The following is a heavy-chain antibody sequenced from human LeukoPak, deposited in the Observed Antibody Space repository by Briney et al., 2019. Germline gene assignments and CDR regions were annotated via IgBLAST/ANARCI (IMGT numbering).Heavy chain of an antibody. CDR2: ISSSSSYI. J-gene: IGHJ3*02. D-gene: IGHD6-19*01. Sequence: PGGSLRLSCAASGFTFSSYGMHWVRQAPGKGLEWVSSISSSSSYIYYADSVKGRFTISRDNAKNSLYLQMNSLRAEDTAVYYCVVRSSGLGAFDIWGQGTMVTVSS. CDR3: VVRSSGLGAFDI. V-gene: IGHV3-21*01. CDR1: GFTFSSYG.